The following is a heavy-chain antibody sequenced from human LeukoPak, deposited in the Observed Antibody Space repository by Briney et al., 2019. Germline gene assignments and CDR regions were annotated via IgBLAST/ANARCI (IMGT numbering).Heavy chain of an antibody. J-gene: IGHJ6*04. CDR3: ARDIVPAAIYYYYGMDV. V-gene: IGHV3-30*04. CDR2: ISYDGSNK. D-gene: IGHD2-2*01. CDR1: GFTFSSYA. Sequence: GGSLRLSCAASGFTFSSYAMHWVRQAPGKGLEWVAVISYDGSNKYYADSVKGRFTISRDNSKNTLYLQMNSLRAEDTAMYYCARDIVPAAIYYYYGMDVWGKGTTVTVSS.